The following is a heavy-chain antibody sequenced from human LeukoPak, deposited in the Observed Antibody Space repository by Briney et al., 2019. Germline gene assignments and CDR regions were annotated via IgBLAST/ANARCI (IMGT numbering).Heavy chain of an antibody. Sequence: PGGSLRLSCTASGFTFGDYAMSWVRQAPGKGLEWVSAISGSGGSTYYADSVKGRFIISRDNSKNTLYLQMNSLRAEDTAVYYCARPSGYDYYDSSGYYYWXQGTLVTVSS. V-gene: IGHV3-23*01. CDR2: ISGSGGST. J-gene: IGHJ4*02. D-gene: IGHD3-22*01. CDR1: GFTFGDYA. CDR3: ARPSGYDYYDSSGYYY.